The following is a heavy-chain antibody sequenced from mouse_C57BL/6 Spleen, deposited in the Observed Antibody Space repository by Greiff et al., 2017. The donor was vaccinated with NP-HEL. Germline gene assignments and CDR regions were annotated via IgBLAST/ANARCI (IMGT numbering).Heavy chain of an antibody. J-gene: IGHJ2*01. Sequence: EVQLQQSGAELVRPGASVKLSCTASGFNIKDDYMHWVKQRPEQGLEWIGWIDPENGDTEYASKFQGKATITADTSSNTAYLQLSSLTSEDTAVYYCTTSDSPFDYWGQGTTLTVSS. CDR3: TTSDSPFDY. CDR1: GFNIKDDY. V-gene: IGHV14-4*01. CDR2: IDPENGDT.